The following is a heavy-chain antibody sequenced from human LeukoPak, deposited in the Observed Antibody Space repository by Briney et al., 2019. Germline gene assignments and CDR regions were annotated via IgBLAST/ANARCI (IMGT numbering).Heavy chain of an antibody. CDR3: SRQIAYLSASSLSGAFDI. D-gene: IGHD6-6*01. CDR1: GGSISSYY. CDR2: IYTSGST. V-gene: IGHV4-4*09. Sequence: SETLSLTCTVSGGSISSYYWSWIRQPPGKGLEWIGYIYTSGSTNYNPSLKSRVTISVDTSKNQFPLKLSFVTAADSAVYSCSRQIAYLSASSLSGAFDIWGQGNLVTVSS. J-gene: IGHJ4*02.